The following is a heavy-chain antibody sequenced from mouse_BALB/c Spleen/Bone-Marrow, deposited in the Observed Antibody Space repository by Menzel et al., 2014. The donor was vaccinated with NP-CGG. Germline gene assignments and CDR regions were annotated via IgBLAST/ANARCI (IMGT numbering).Heavy chain of an antibody. CDR1: GYASSDYW. Sequence: VKLVESGAELVRPGSSVKISCKASGYASSDYWMNWVKQRPGQGLEWTGQIYPGDGDTNYIGKFKGKATLTADKSSSTAYMQLSSLTSEDSAVYFCARETYGNAWFAYWGQGTLVTVSA. CDR3: ARETYGNAWFAY. J-gene: IGHJ3*01. CDR2: IYPGDGDT. D-gene: IGHD2-1*01. V-gene: IGHV1-80*01.